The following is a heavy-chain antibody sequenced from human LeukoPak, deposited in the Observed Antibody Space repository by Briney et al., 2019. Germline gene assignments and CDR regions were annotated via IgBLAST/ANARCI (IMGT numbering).Heavy chain of an antibody. CDR1: GGSISSSSYY. Sequence: SETLSLTCTVSGGSISSSSYYWGWIRQPPGKGLEWIGSIYYSGSTYYNPSLKSRVTISVDTSKNQFSLKLSSVTAADTAVYYCARLGYSYGYPLQFDYSGQGTLVTVSS. J-gene: IGHJ4*02. CDR2: IYYSGST. CDR3: ARLGYSYGYPLQFDY. V-gene: IGHV4-39*01. D-gene: IGHD5-18*01.